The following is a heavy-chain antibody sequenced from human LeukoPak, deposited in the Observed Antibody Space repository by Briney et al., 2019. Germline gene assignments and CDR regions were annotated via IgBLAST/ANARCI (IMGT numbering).Heavy chain of an antibody. CDR2: FDPEGGET. J-gene: IGHJ5*02. D-gene: IGHD2-2*03. V-gene: IGHV1-24*01. Sequence: GASVKVSRKVSGYTLTELSMHWVRQAPGKGLEWMGGFDPEGGETIYAQKFQGRVTTTEDTSTDTAYMELSSLRSEDTAVYYCARDLDIVVVAAPNWFDPWGQGTLVTVSS. CDR3: ARDLDIVVVAAPNWFDP. CDR1: GYTLTELS.